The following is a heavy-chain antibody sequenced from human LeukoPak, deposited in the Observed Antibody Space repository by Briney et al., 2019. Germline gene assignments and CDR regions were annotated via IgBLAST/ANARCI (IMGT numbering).Heavy chain of an antibody. D-gene: IGHD3-3*01. V-gene: IGHV3-7*01. Sequence: GGSLRLSCATSGFTFSTYWMTWVRQAPGKGLEWVANIKQDGSEKNYVDSVRGRFTISRDNAKSSLYLQMNSLRAEDTALYYCASFVPDHWGQGTLVTVSS. CDR2: IKQDGSEK. CDR1: GFTFSTYW. CDR3: ASFVPDH. J-gene: IGHJ5*02.